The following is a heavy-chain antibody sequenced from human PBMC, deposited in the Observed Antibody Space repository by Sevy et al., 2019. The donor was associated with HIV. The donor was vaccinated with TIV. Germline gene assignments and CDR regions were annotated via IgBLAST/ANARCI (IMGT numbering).Heavy chain of an antibody. CDR1: GFTFSSYA. V-gene: IGHV3-23*01. CDR3: SKDRSLTLLWFGDDWFDP. D-gene: IGHD3-10*01. CDR2: SSGSGGST. J-gene: IGHJ5*02. Sequence: GGSLRLSCAASGFTFSSYAMSWVRQAPGKGLEWVSASSGSGGSTYYADSVKDRFTITRDNSKNTLYLQMNSRRAEDTAVDFCSKDRSLTLLWFGDDWFDPWGQGTLVTVSS.